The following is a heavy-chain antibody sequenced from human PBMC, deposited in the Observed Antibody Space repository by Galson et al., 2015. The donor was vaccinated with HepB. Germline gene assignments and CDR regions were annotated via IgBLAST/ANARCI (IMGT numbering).Heavy chain of an antibody. V-gene: IGHV3-7*03. CDR1: GFTFSSYW. CDR3: ARGTEVLLWFGEFFDY. CDR2: IKQDGSEK. Sequence: SLRLSCAASGFTFSSYWMSWVRQAPGKGLEWVANIKQDGSEKYYVDSVKGRFTISRDNAKNSLYLQMNSLRAEDTAVYYCARGTEVLLWFGEFFDYWGQGTLVTVSS. D-gene: IGHD3-10*01. J-gene: IGHJ4*02.